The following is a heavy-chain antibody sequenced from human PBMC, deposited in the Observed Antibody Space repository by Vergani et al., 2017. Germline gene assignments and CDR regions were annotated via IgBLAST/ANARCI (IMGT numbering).Heavy chain of an antibody. CDR1: GYTFTNYD. D-gene: IGHD2-15*01. CDR3: ARGLSGYCSGDKCYIHPWFDS. J-gene: IGHJ5*01. CDR2: MNPISGNT. V-gene: IGHV1-8*03. Sequence: QVQLVQSGTEVKKPGASVNVSCKASGYTFTNYDINWVRRATGQGLEWMGWMNPISGNTGFAQKFRGRVTITRDTSISTAYMELSSLRSEDTAIYYCARGLSGYCSGDKCYIHPWFDSWGPGTLVTVSS.